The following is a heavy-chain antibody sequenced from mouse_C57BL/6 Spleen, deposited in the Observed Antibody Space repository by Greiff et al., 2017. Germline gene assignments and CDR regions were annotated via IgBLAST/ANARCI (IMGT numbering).Heavy chain of an antibody. V-gene: IGHV5S21*01. D-gene: IGHD2-2*01. CDR3: ARPYYGYHYFDY. CDR2: ISSGGDYI. CDR1: GFTFSSYA. Sequence: EVNVVESGEGLVKPGGSLKLSCAASGFTFSSYAMSWVRQTPEKRLEWVAYISSGGDYIYYADTVKGRFTISRDNAKNTLYLQMSSLRSEDTALYYCARPYYGYHYFDYWGQGTTLTVSS. J-gene: IGHJ2*01.